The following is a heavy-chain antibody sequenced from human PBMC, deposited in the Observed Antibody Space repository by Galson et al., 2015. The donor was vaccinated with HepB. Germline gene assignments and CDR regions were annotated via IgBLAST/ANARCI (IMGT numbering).Heavy chain of an antibody. J-gene: IGHJ3*02. D-gene: IGHD2-15*01. CDR2: ISYDGSNK. CDR3: AKGGLQRGYCSGGSCYSGAFDI. V-gene: IGHV3-30*18. CDR1: GFTFSTYG. Sequence: SLRLSCAASGFTFSTYGMHWVRQAPGKGLEWVAVISYDGSNKYYADSVKGRFTISRDNSKNTLYLQMNSLRAEDTAVYYCAKGGLQRGYCSGGSCYSGAFDIWGQGTMVTVSS.